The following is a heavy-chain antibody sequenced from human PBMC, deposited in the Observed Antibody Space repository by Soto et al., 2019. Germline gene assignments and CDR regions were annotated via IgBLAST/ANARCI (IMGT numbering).Heavy chain of an antibody. D-gene: IGHD4-17*01. J-gene: IGHJ4*02. CDR1: GGNIGSGGYS. Sequence: SETQSLTSTVSGGNIGSGGYSWSWIRQPPGKGLEWIGYIYHSGSTYYNPSLKSRVTISVDRSKNQFSLKLSSVTAADTAVYYCARASTTVTTLDYWGQGTLVTVSS. V-gene: IGHV4-30-2*01. CDR3: ARASTTVTTLDY. CDR2: IYHSGST.